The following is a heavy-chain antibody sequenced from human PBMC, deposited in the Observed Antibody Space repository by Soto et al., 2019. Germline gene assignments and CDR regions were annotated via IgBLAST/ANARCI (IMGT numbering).Heavy chain of an antibody. J-gene: IGHJ4*02. CDR3: AKEGNYYDSSGYYTGGGFDY. V-gene: IGHV3-30*18. CDR1: GFTFSSYG. CDR2: ISYDGSNK. Sequence: GGSLRLSCAASGFTFSSYGMHWVRQAPGKGLEWVAVISYDGSNKYYADSVKGRFTISRDNSKNTLYLQMNSLRAEDTAVYYCAKEGNYYDSSGYYTGGGFDYWGQGTLDTVSS. D-gene: IGHD3-22*01.